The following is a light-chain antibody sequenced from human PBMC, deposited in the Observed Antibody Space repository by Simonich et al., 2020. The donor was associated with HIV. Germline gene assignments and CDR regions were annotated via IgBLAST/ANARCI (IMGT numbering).Light chain of an antibody. CDR1: SGSFSSNF. V-gene: IGLV6-57*01. CDR2: ENN. Sequence: NFMLTQPHSVSESPGKTVTISCTRSSGSFSSNFVQWYPQRPGRSPTPVIYENNQRPPGVPDRFAGSIDSSSNSASLTISGLKTEDEADYYCQSYDSSNVVFGGGTKLTVL. CDR3: QSYDSSNVV. J-gene: IGLJ2*01.